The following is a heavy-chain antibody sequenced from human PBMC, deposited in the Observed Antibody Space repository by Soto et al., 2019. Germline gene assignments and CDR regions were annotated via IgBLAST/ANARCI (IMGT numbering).Heavy chain of an antibody. J-gene: IGHJ5*02. V-gene: IGHV3-23*01. CDR3: AKKISRGYDYHIPWFDP. CDR1: GFTFSSYA. Sequence: PGGSLRLSCAASGFTFSSYAMSWVRQAPGKGLEWVSAISGSGGSTYYADSVKGRFTISRDNSKNTLYLQMNSLRAEDTAVYYCAKKISRGYDYHIPWFDPWGQGTLVTVS. D-gene: IGHD5-12*01. CDR2: ISGSGGST.